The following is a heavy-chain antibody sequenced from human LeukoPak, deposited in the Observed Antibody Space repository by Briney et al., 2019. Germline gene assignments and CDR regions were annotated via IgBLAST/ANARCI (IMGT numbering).Heavy chain of an antibody. J-gene: IGHJ4*02. CDR3: ARRGDGGRSFDY. Sequence: PGGSLRLSCAASGFTFSSHSMNWVRQAPGKGLEWVSYISSSSSTTYYADSVKGRFTISRDNSKNTLYLQVNSLRAEDTALYYCARRGDGGRSFDYWGQGTLVTVSS. D-gene: IGHD4-23*01. V-gene: IGHV3-48*01. CDR2: ISSSSSTT. CDR1: GFTFSSHS.